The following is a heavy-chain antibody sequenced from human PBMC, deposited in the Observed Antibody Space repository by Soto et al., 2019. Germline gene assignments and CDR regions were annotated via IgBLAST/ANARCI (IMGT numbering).Heavy chain of an antibody. CDR3: ARDRRDGYNNYYYYGMDV. J-gene: IGHJ6*02. D-gene: IGHD2-21*01. V-gene: IGHV3-11*06. Sequence: GGSLRLSCAASGFTFSDYYMSWIRQAPGKGLEWVSYISSSSSYTNYADSVKGRFTISRDNAKNSLYLQMNSLRAEDTAVYYCARDRRDGYNNYYYYGMDVWGQGTTVTVSS. CDR2: ISSSSSYT. CDR1: GFTFSDYY.